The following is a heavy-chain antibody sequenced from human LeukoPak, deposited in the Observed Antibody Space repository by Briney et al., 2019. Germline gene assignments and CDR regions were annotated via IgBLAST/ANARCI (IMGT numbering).Heavy chain of an antibody. Sequence: PGGSLRLSCAASGFTFSSYGMHWVRQAPGKGLEWVAVIWYDGSNKYYADSVKGRFTISRDNSKNTLYLQMNSLRDEDTAVYYCAKDWVVRGVISYWGQGTLVTVSS. CDR1: GFTFSSYG. J-gene: IGHJ4*02. CDR2: IWYDGSNK. D-gene: IGHD3-10*01. V-gene: IGHV3-30*02. CDR3: AKDWVVRGVISY.